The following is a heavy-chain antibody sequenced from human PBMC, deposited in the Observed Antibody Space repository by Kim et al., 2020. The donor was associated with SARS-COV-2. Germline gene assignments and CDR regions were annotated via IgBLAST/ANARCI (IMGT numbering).Heavy chain of an antibody. CDR2: ISGSGVST. V-gene: IGHV3-23*01. CDR3: AKHRGSGWYAAFDI. Sequence: GGSLRLSCAASGFSFISYAMSWVRQAPGKGLEWVSGISGSGVSTYYADSVKGRFTISRGNSKNTLYLQMNSLRAQDTALYYCAKHRGSGWYAAFDIWGQGTMVTVPS. D-gene: IGHD6-19*01. J-gene: IGHJ3*02. CDR1: GFSFISYA.